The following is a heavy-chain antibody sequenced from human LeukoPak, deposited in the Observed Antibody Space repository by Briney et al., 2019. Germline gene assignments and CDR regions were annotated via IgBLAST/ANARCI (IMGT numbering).Heavy chain of an antibody. D-gene: IGHD6-13*01. CDR2: IYYSGST. CDR1: GGSISSGGYN. J-gene: IGHJ4*02. Sequence: KPSETLSLTCTVSGGSISSGGYNWSWIRQHPGKGLEWIGYIYYSGSTYYNPSLKSRVTISVDTSRNQFSLKLSSVTAADTAVYYCARGGGGQQLVPTLDFDYWGQGTLVTVSS. CDR3: ARGGGGQQLVPTLDFDY. V-gene: IGHV4-31*03.